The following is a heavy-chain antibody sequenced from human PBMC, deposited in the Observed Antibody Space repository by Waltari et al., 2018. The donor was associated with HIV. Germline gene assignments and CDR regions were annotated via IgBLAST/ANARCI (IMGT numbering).Heavy chain of an antibody. D-gene: IGHD6-19*01. V-gene: IGHV1-69*04. CDR3: ARQTRQSGTALVHHYYGMDV. CDR1: GGTFSTFG. CDR2: MGPIRGGT. Sequence: QVHLVQSGAEVKKPGSSVKVSCEVSGGTFSTFGISWVRQAAEEGLVGMGRMGPIRGGTDSERRCEGRLTIPADKPTGPVSRERSSLKPADSAVYFCARQTRQSGTALVHHYYGMDVWGQGTTVTVSS. J-gene: IGHJ6*02.